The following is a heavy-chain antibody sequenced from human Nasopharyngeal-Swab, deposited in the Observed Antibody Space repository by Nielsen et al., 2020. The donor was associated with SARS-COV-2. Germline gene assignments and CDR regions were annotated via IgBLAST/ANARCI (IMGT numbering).Heavy chain of an antibody. CDR3: ARGTAMVTPFDY. CDR2: ISYDGSNK. D-gene: IGHD5-18*01. V-gene: IGHV3-30-3*01. J-gene: IGHJ4*02. Sequence: VGQAAGKGLEWVAVISYDGSNKYYADSVKGRFTISRDNSKNTLYLQMNSLRAEDTAVYYCARGTAMVTPFDYWGQGTLVTVSS.